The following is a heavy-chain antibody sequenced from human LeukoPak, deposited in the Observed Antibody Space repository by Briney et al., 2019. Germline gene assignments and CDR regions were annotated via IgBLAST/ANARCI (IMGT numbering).Heavy chain of an antibody. Sequence: GGSLRLSCAASGFTFSSYGMHWVRQGPGKGLEWVSTITGSGGNTDYAVSVKGRFTISRDNSKNTLYLQMHSLRAEDTAVYYCAVDWYDSSGYGRFDYWGRGTLVTVSS. D-gene: IGHD3-22*01. J-gene: IGHJ4*02. CDR3: AVDWYDSSGYGRFDY. CDR1: GFTFSSYG. CDR2: ITGSGGNT. V-gene: IGHV3-23*01.